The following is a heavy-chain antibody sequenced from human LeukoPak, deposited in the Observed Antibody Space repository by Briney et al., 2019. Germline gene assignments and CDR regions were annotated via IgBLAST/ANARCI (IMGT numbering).Heavy chain of an antibody. CDR2: ISYDGSNK. CDR1: GFTFSSYA. CDR3: ARVYYYGSGSYSIYYYGMDV. J-gene: IGHJ6*02. V-gene: IGHV3-30*04. Sequence: PGWSLRLSCAASGFTFSSYAMHWVRQAPGKGLEWVAVISYDGSNKYYADSVKGRFTISRDNSKNTLYLQMNSLRAEDTAVYYCARVYYYGSGSYSIYYYGMDVWGQGTTVTVSS. D-gene: IGHD3-10*01.